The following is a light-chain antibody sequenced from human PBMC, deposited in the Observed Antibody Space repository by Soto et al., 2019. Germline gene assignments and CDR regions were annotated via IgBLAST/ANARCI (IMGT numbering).Light chain of an antibody. CDR2: DAS. CDR3: QQYKSFWT. Sequence: DIHMTQSPSILSAWVRDIGTSAFRSSQTITNWLAWYQQKPGKAPRLLIYDASSLESWVPSRFSGSGSGTEFTLTIGSLQSEDFATYYCQQYKSFWTFGQGTKVDIK. CDR1: QTITNW. V-gene: IGKV1-5*01. J-gene: IGKJ1*01.